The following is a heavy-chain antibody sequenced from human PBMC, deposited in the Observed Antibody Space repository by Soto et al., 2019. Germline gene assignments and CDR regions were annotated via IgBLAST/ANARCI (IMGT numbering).Heavy chain of an antibody. J-gene: IGHJ5*02. CDR2: IYYSGST. D-gene: IGHD3-10*01. CDR3: ASRISLGRELWGFKP. V-gene: IGHV4-30-4*01. Sequence: PSETLSLTCTVSVGSINSGDHYWTWIRQTPGKGLEWIGHIYYSGSTYYNPSLKSRLLISLDTSKNQFSLNLTSVTAADTAVYYCASRISLGRELWGFKPWGQGTLVIVS. CDR1: VGSINSGDHY.